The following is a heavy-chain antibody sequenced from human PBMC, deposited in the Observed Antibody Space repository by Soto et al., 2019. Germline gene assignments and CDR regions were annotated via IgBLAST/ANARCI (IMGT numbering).Heavy chain of an antibody. J-gene: IGHJ4*02. CDR3: AQEHRFCSGGSCAIDF. V-gene: IGHV1-2*02. Sequence: QVQLVQSGAEMKKPGASVKVSCKASGYTFTVSYIHWMRQAPGQGFEWMGWFNPNTGATHYAQKFQGRVTMTRDTSISTAYMELSRLRSDDTAVYYCAQEHRFCSGGSCAIDFWGQGTLVTVSS. D-gene: IGHD2-15*01. CDR2: FNPNTGAT. CDR1: GYTFTVSY.